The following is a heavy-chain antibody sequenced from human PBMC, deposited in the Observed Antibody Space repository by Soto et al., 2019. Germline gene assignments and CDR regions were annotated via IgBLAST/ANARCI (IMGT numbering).Heavy chain of an antibody. V-gene: IGHV3-23*01. CDR3: AKDTSPYSSSWTVFDY. CDR1: GFHFSSYA. Sequence: PGGSLRLPCAASGFHFSSYAMRWVRQAPGKGLEWVSAISGSGGSTYYADSVKGRFTISRDNSKNTLYLQMNSLRAEDTAVYYCAKDTSPYSSSWTVFDYWGQGTLVTGSS. D-gene: IGHD6-13*01. J-gene: IGHJ4*02. CDR2: ISGSGGST.